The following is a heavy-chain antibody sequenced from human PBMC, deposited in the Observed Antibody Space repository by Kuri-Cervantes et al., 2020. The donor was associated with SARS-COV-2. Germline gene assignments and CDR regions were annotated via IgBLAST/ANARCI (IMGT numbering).Heavy chain of an antibody. D-gene: IGHD3-3*01. J-gene: IGHJ4*02. CDR2: ISSSGNTI. CDR3: ARRNDFWSGAYFDY. V-gene: IGHV3-48*03. CDR1: GFTVSSYG. Sequence: GGSLRLSCAVSGFTVSSYGMNWVRQAPGKGPEWVSHISSSGNTIYYADSVKGRFTISRDNAKNSLYLQMNSLRAEDTAVYYCARRNDFWSGAYFDYWGQGTLVTVSS.